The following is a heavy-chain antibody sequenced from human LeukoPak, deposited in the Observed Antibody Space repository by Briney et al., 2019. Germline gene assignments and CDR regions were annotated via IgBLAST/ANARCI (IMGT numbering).Heavy chain of an antibody. V-gene: IGHV4-30-2*01. CDR2: IYHSGST. D-gene: IGHD3-3*01. CDR3: ARTSPEWSKYYYYYYGMDV. J-gene: IGHJ6*02. CDR1: GGSISSGGYS. Sequence: SETLSLTCAVSGGSISSGGYSWSWIRQPPGKGLEWIGYIYHSGSTYYSPSLKSRVTISVDRSKNQFSLKLSSVTATDTAVYYCARTSPEWSKYYYYYYGMDVWGQGTTVTVSS.